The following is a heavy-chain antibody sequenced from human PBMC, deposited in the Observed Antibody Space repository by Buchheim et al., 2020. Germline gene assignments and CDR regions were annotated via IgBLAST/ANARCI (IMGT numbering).Heavy chain of an antibody. D-gene: IGHD5-12*01. CDR1: GYTFTSHY. Sequence: QVHLMQSGAEVKKPGASVKVSCKASGYTFTSHYVHWVRQAPGQGLEWMGIINVSDGSVKYAQNLQGRVTMTSDTSTSTVYVELRSLRSGDTAVYYCAREGDIVGRTSFDFWGQGTL. CDR3: AREGDIVGRTSFDF. J-gene: IGHJ5*01. V-gene: IGHV1-46*01. CDR2: INVSDGSV.